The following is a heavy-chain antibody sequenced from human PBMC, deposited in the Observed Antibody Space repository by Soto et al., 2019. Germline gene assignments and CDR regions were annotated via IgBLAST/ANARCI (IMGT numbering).Heavy chain of an antibody. Sequence: SETLSLTCAVYGGSFSGYYWSWIRQPPGKGLEWIGEINHSGSTNYNPSLKSRVTISVDTSKNQFSLKLSSVTPEDTAVYYCARSGLKVVYYDSSGLVYWGQGTLVTVS. J-gene: IGHJ4*02. D-gene: IGHD3-22*01. CDR1: GGSFSGYY. CDR2: INHSGST. V-gene: IGHV4-34*01. CDR3: ARSGLKVVYYDSSGLVY.